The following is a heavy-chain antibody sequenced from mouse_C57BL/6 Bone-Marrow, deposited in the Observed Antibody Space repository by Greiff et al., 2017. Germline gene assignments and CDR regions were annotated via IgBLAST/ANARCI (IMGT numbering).Heavy chain of an antibody. Sequence: DVKLVESGGGLVKPGGSLKLSCAASGFTFSSYAMSWVRQTPEKRLEWVATISDGGSYTYYPDNVKGRFTISRDNAKNNLYLQMSHLKSEDTAMYYCARGVITTVGTYWGQGTLVTVSA. J-gene: IGHJ3*01. CDR1: GFTFSSYA. V-gene: IGHV5-4*03. D-gene: IGHD1-1*01. CDR2: ISDGGSYT. CDR3: ARGVITTVGTY.